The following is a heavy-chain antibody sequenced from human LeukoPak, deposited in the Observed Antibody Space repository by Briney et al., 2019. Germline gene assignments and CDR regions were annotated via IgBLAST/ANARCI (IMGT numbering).Heavy chain of an antibody. Sequence: GGSLRLSCAASGFTFSSYGMHWVRQAPGRGLEWVANIKEDGSEEDYVDSVKGRFTISRDNAKNSVYLQLNSLTPEDTAVYYCARDLRAGGTWSYGVYFDLWGRGTLVTVSS. V-gene: IGHV3-7*01. D-gene: IGHD4-17*01. CDR2: IKEDGSEE. J-gene: IGHJ2*01. CDR3: ARDLRAGGTWSYGVYFDL. CDR1: GFTFSSYG.